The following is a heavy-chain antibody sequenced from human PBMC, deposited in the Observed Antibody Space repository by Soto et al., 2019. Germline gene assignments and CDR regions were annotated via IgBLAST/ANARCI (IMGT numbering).Heavy chain of an antibody. CDR3: ARGTYCSGGSCYEGGWFDP. J-gene: IGHJ5*02. V-gene: IGHV4-61*01. CDR2: IYYSGST. Sequence: SETLSLTCTVSGGSVSSFSYYWSWIRQPPGKGLEWIGYIYYSGSTNYNPSLKSRVTISVDTSKNQFSLKLSSVTAADTAVYYCARGTYCSGGSCYEGGWFDPWGQGTLVTVSS. CDR1: GGSVSSFSYY. D-gene: IGHD2-15*01.